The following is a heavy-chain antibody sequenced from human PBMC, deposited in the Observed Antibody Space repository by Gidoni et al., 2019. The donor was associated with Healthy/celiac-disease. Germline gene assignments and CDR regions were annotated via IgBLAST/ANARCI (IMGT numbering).Heavy chain of an antibody. J-gene: IGHJ5*02. CDR1: GFTFSSYS. CDR2: ISSSSSYI. CDR3: ARERGRGYCSSTSCYTGWFDP. V-gene: IGHV3-21*01. D-gene: IGHD2-2*02. Sequence: EVQLVESGGGLVKPGGSLRLSCAASGFTFSSYSMNWVRQAPGKGLEWVSSISSSSSYIYYADSVKGRFTISRDNAKNSLYLQMNSLRAEDTAVYYCARERGRGYCSSTSCYTGWFDPWGQGTLVTVSS.